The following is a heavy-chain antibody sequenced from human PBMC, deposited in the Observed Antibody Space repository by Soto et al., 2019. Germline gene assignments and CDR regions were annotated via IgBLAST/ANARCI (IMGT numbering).Heavy chain of an antibody. J-gene: IGHJ2*01. V-gene: IGHV3-48*01. Sequence: EVQVVESGGGLVQPGGSLRLSCAGSGFSFSSYAMDWVRQAPGKGLEWVSYISLSSSNIHYADSVKGRFTISRDNAKNSLYLQMNSLRAEDTAVYYCARDPSRGNSWVRYFDLWGRGTLVTVSS. CDR3: ARDPSRGNSWVRYFDL. CDR2: ISLSSSNI. CDR1: GFSFSSYA. D-gene: IGHD1-26*01.